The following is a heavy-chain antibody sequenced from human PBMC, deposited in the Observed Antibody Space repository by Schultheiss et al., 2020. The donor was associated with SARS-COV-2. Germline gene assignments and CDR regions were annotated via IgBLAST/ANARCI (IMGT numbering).Heavy chain of an antibody. D-gene: IGHD3-16*02. V-gene: IGHV4-31*03. CDR2: IYYSGST. Sequence: SQTLSLTCTVSGGSISSGGYYWSWIRQHPGKGLEWIGYIYYSGSTYYNPSLKSRVTISVDTSKNQFSLKLSSVTAADTAVYYCARGRDYVWRSYRRNGDYWGQGTLVTVSS. J-gene: IGHJ4*02. CDR1: GGSISSGGYY. CDR3: ARGRDYVWRSYRRNGDY.